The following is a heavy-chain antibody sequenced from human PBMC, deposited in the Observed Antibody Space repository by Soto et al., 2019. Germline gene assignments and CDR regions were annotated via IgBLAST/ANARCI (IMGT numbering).Heavy chain of an antibody. D-gene: IGHD3-10*01. CDR2: ISYDGSNK. CDR1: GFTFSSYG. J-gene: IGHJ6*02. V-gene: IGHV3-30*18. CDR3: AKDPKYYGSGSYSYYYYYYGMDV. Sequence: GGSLRLSCAASGFTFSSYGMHWVRQAPGKGLEWVAVISYDGSNKYYADSVKGRFTISRDNSKNTLYLQMNSLRAEDTAVYYCAKDPKYYGSGSYSYYYYYYGMDVWGQGTTVTVS.